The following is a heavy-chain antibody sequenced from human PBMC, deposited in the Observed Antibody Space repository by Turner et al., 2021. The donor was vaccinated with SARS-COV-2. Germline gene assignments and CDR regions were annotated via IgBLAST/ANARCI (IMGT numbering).Heavy chain of an antibody. V-gene: IGHV3-21*01. CDR3: ARGTYYYDSSVYSGTNWFDP. J-gene: IGHJ5*02. CDR2: MSSSSSYI. Sequence: EVQLVESGGGLVKPGGSLRLSCAASGFPFSHYTMNWVRQAPGKGLEWVSSMSSSSSYIYYADSVKGRFTISRDNAKNSLYLQMNSLRAEDTAVYYCARGTYYYDSSVYSGTNWFDPWGQGTLVTVSS. CDR1: GFPFSHYT. D-gene: IGHD3-22*01.